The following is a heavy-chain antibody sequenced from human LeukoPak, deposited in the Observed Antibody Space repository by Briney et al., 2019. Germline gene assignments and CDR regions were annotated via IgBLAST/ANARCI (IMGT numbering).Heavy chain of an antibody. J-gene: IGHJ4*02. V-gene: IGHV3-7*03. D-gene: IGHD6-19*01. CDR2: IKQDGSEK. CDR1: GLSISNSW. CDR3: ARLQWQPPDY. Sequence: GGSLRLSCAASGLSISNSWMSWFRLAPGEGPEWVANIKQDGSEKYHVDSVKGRFTVSRDNANNLLYLQMNSLRVEDTAVYYCARLQWQPPDYWGQGTLVIVSS.